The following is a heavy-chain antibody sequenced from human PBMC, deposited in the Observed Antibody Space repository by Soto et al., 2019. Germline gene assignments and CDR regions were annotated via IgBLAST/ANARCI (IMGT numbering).Heavy chain of an antibody. CDR3: ARETVLRSSSWFYAFDL. D-gene: IGHD6-13*01. CDR2: ISGSGGTI. V-gene: IGHV3-48*02. J-gene: IGHJ4*02. CDR1: GFTLSCYS. Sequence: EVQLAESGGGMVQPGGSLRVSCAASGFTLSCYSMHWVRQAPGTGLEWVSYISGSGGTIYYADSVKGRFTISRHNAKNALSVQMNSLRDEDTAVYFCARETVLRSSSWFYAFDLWGQATRVTGPS.